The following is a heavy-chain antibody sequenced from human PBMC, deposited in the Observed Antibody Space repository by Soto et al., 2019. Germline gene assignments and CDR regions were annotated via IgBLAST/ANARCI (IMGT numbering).Heavy chain of an antibody. CDR3: ARGNVLLWFGEVTVTPVRPRYGMDV. CDR2: INPNSGGT. J-gene: IGHJ6*02. V-gene: IGHV1-2*04. CDR1: GYTFTGYY. D-gene: IGHD3-10*01. Sequence: ASLKVSCKPSGYTFTGYYIHWVRQAPGQGLEWMGWINPNSGGTNYAQKFQGWVTMTRDTSISTAYMGLSRLRSDDTAVYYCARGNVLLWFGEVTVTPVRPRYGMDVWGQGTTVTVSS.